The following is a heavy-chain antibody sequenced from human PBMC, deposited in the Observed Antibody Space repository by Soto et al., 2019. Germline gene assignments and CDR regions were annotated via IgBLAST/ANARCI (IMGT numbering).Heavy chain of an antibody. CDR2: IYWDDDK. V-gene: IGHV2-5*02. J-gene: IGHJ4*02. Sequence: QITLKESGPTLVKPTQTLTLTCTFSGFSLSTSEMGVRWIRQPPGKALEWLALIYWDDDKRYNPSVKSTLTSTKDTPKNQVVLTMTNMDPVDTATYYCVHRRAEGLIDYGGKGTLLTFSS. CDR1: GFSLSTSEMG. CDR3: VHRRAEGLIDY.